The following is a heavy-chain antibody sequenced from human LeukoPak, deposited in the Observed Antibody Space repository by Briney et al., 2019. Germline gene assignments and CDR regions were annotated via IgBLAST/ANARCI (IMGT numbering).Heavy chain of an antibody. J-gene: IGHJ4*02. CDR3: ARAGAVWSFDY. Sequence: GGSLRLSCAASGLTFTSFPMTWVRQAPGQGLAGVSGISGGGDITKYADSMKGRFAISRDKSKNTLYLETNSLRAEDAAIYYCARAGAVWSFDYWGQGTLVTVS. CDR1: GLTFTSFP. V-gene: IGHV3-23*01. D-gene: IGHD1-26*01. CDR2: ISGGGDIT.